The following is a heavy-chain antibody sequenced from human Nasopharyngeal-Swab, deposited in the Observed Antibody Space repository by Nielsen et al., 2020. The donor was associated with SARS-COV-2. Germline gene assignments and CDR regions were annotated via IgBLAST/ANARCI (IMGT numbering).Heavy chain of an antibody. D-gene: IGHD1-1*01. CDR3: ASQSYNWNDGHYYYNYYKAV. Sequence: WIRQPPGKGLEWVSSISSSSSIIDYADSVKGRFTISRDNAKKSLYLQMNSLRAEDTAVYYCASQSYNWNDGHYYYNYYKAVWGKGTTVTVSS. V-gene: IGHV3-48*04. J-gene: IGHJ6*03. CDR2: ISSSSSII.